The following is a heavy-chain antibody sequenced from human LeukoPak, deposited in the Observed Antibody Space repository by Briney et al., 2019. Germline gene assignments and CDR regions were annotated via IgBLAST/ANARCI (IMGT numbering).Heavy chain of an antibody. CDR3: ARDGGSLKYDILTGYLPGAFDV. V-gene: IGHV3-21*01. CDR2: ISSSSSYM. CDR1: GFTFSSYS. J-gene: IGHJ3*01. Sequence: GGSLRLSCAASGFTFSSYSMNWVRQAPGKGLEWVSSISSSSSYMYYADSVKGRFTISRDNAKKSLYLQMNSLRAEDTAVYYCARDGGSLKYDILTGYLPGAFDVWGQGTMVTVS. D-gene: IGHD3-9*01.